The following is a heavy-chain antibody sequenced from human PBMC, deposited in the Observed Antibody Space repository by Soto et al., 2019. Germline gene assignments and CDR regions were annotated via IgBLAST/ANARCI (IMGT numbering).Heavy chain of an antibody. V-gene: IGHV3-23*01. J-gene: IGHJ1*01. CDR3: AKHGGGSYYASGAFQH. CDR1: GFTFSSYA. Sequence: LRLSCAASGFTFSSYAMSWVRQAPGKGLEWVSAISGSGGSTYYADSVKGRFTISRDNSKNTLYLQMNSLRAEDTAVYYCAKHGGGSYYASGAFQHWGQGTLVTVSS. D-gene: IGHD1-26*01. CDR2: ISGSGGST.